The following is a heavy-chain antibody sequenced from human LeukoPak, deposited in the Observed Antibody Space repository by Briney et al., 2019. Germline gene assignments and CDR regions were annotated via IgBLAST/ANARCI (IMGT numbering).Heavy chain of an antibody. CDR3: TRDHFGGGNAATDSDY. V-gene: IGHV1-18*01. CDR1: GYTFTSYG. CDR2: ISTNNGNT. Sequence: ASVKVSCKASGYTFTSYGISWVRQAPGQGLEWMGWISTNNGNTNYAQKFQGRVAMTTDTSTSTVYMELRSLRSDDTAIYYCTRDHFGGGNAATDSDYWGQGTLVTVSS. D-gene: IGHD6-13*01. J-gene: IGHJ4*02.